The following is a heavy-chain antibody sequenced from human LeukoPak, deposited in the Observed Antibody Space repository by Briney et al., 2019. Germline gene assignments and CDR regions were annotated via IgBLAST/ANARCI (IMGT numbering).Heavy chain of an antibody. CDR2: IHPRDPDT. J-gene: IGHJ5*02. CDR3: ARHHDSGSP. V-gene: IGHV5-51*01. Sequence: RRSRQIPGMGFGYSFISYWIGWAGHMPGRGHESMEIIHPRDPDTRYSPSFQGQHTNSPDKPISTAYLHWSSLKASDTAMYYCARHHDSGSPWGQGTQVTLFS. CDR1: GYSFISYW. D-gene: IGHD4-17*01.